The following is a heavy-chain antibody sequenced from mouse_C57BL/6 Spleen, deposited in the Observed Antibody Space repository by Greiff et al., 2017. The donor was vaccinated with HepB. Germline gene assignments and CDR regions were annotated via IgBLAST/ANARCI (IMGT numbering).Heavy chain of an antibody. V-gene: IGHV5-6*01. D-gene: IGHD2-5*01. Sequence: EVMLVESGGDLVKPGGSLKLSCAASGFTFSSYGMSWVRQTPDKRLEWVATISSGGSYTYYPDSVKGRFTISRDNPKNTLYLQMSSLKSEDTAMYYCARHSNYDYWGQGTTLTVSS. CDR3: ARHSNYDY. J-gene: IGHJ2*01. CDR2: ISSGGSYT. CDR1: GFTFSSYG.